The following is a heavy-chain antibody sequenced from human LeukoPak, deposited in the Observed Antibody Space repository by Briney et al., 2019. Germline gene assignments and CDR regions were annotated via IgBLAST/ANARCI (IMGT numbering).Heavy chain of an antibody. CDR2: ISGSGDST. CDR3: ARHLSRDDFWSADDAFDI. V-gene: IGHV3-23*01. CDR1: GFTXSNYA. Sequence: ASGFTXSNYAMRWVRQAPGKGLEWVSGISGSGDSTYYADSVKGRFTISRDNSKNTLYLQMNSLRAEDTAVYYCARHLSRDDFWSADDAFDIWGQGTMVTVSS. J-gene: IGHJ3*02. D-gene: IGHD3-3*01.